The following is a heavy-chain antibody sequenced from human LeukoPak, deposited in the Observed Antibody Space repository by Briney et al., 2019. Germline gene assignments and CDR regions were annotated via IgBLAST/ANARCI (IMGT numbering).Heavy chain of an antibody. Sequence: PGGSLRLSCAASGFTFSDYYMSWIRQAPGKGLEWVSYISSSGSTIYYADSVKGRFTISRDNAKNSLYLQMNSLRAEDTAVYYCAKDLLYDSSGLVDYWGQGTLVTVSS. CDR3: AKDLLYDSSGLVDY. D-gene: IGHD3-22*01. J-gene: IGHJ4*02. CDR2: ISSSGSTI. V-gene: IGHV3-11*01. CDR1: GFTFSDYY.